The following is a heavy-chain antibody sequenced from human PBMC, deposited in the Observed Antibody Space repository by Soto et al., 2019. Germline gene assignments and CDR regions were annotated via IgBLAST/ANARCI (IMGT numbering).Heavy chain of an antibody. V-gene: IGHV3-23*01. J-gene: IGHJ4*02. CDR3: AKVGRTMVRGVLYYFDS. Sequence: GGSLRLSCAASGFTFSNYAMTWVRQAPGEGLQWVSSISGSGSSTYYADSVKGRFTISRDNSKNTLYLQMNTLRAEDTAVYYCAKVGRTMVRGVLYYFDSWGQGTLVTVSS. CDR2: ISGSGSST. D-gene: IGHD3-10*01. CDR1: GFTFSNYA.